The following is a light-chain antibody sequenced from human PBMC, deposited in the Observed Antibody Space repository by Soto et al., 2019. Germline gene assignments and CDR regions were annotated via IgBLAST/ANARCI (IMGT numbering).Light chain of an antibody. CDR3: QQYNHWPPIT. Sequence: EIVLTQSPDTLPLSPGERATLSCRANQSVSHNYLAWYQREPGHAPRLLIYGASSRATGIPDRFSGSGFGTEFTLTISSLQSEDSAIYYCQQYNHWPPITFGPGTRPEI. CDR1: QSVSHN. V-gene: IGKV3D-15*01. CDR2: GAS. J-gene: IGKJ5*01.